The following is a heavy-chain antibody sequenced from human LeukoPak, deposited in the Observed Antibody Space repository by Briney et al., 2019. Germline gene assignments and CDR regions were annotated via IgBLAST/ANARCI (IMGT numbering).Heavy chain of an antibody. CDR1: GFSSSSFW. D-gene: IGHD5-24*01. Sequence: GGSLRLSCAASGFSSSSFWMQWVRQAQGKGLVWVSRVNGEGGYRNYADSVKGRFTIPRDNARNPLYLKMHSLIAEETAVFYWARDGHDYNFYSWGQRSPVTVSS. CDR2: VNGEGGYR. CDR3: ARDGHDYNFYS. J-gene: IGHJ5*01. V-gene: IGHV3-74*01.